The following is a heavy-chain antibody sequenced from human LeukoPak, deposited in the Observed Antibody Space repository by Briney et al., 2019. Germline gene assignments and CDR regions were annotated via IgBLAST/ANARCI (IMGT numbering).Heavy chain of an antibody. CDR1: GFTFSSYA. Sequence: GGSLRLSCAASGFTFSSYAMSWVRQAPGKGLEWVSSISGSGGSTYYADSVKGRFTISRDNSKNTLYLQMNSLSAEDTAVYYCAKGLWGYGGSWYFDYWGQGTLVTVSS. J-gene: IGHJ4*02. D-gene: IGHD4-23*01. CDR3: AKGLWGYGGSWYFDY. V-gene: IGHV3-23*01. CDR2: ISGSGGST.